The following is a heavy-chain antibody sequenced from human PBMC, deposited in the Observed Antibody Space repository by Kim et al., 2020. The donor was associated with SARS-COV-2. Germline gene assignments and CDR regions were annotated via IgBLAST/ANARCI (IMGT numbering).Heavy chain of an antibody. V-gene: IGHV4-39*01. D-gene: IGHD2-15*01. CDR3: ARHVSGSSIRSSGLHQFDF. Sequence: SETLSLTCTVSGGSISSSAYYWGWIRQPPGKGLEWIGCVYYSGSTYYNPSLKSRVTISVDTSKNHFSLKLSSVTAADTAVYYCARHVSGSSIRSSGLHQFDFWGQGTMVTVSS. CDR2: VYYSGST. CDR1: GGSISSSAYY. J-gene: IGHJ4*02.